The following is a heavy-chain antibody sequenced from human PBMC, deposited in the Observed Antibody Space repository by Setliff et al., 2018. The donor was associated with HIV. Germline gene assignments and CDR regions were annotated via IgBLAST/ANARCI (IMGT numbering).Heavy chain of an antibody. J-gene: IGHJ6*02. D-gene: IGHD2-2*01. CDR1: GFTFSSYG. CDR3: AKGYCSSTSCYDYYYYGMDV. V-gene: IGHV3-30*02. Sequence: PGGSLRLSWAASGFTFSSYGMHWVRQAPGKGLEWVAFIRYDGSNKYYADSVKGRFTISRDNSKNTLYLQMNSLRAEDTAVYYCAKGYCSSTSCYDYYYYGMDVWGQGTTVTVSS. CDR2: IRYDGSNK.